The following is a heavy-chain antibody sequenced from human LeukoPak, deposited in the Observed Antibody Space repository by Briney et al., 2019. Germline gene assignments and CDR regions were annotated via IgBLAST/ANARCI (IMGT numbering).Heavy chain of an antibody. D-gene: IGHD2-21*02. J-gene: IGHJ2*01. CDR2: IYYSGST. CDR3: ARRAYCGGDCYSLWWYFDL. V-gene: IGHV4-59*08. CDR1: GGSISSYY. Sequence: PSETLSLTCTVSGGSISSYYWSWIRQPPGKGLEWIGYIYYSGSTNYNPFLKSRVTISVDTSKNQFSLKLSSVTAADTAVYYCARRAYCGGDCYSLWWYFDLWGRGTLVTVSS.